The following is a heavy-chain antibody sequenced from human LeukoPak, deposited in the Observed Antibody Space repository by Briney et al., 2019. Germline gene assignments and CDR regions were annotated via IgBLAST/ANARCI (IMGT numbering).Heavy chain of an antibody. CDR1: GDSIISGDYY. CDR3: ARGGPIFTSS. J-gene: IGHJ4*02. Sequence: SETLSLTCTVSGDSIISGDYYWNWLRQPAGKGLEWIGRVVPGGSTHYNPSLRSRVSISTDTSKNQVSLKLTSVTAADTAVYFCARGGPIFTSSWGQGTLVTVSS. CDR2: VVPGGST. V-gene: IGHV4-61*02.